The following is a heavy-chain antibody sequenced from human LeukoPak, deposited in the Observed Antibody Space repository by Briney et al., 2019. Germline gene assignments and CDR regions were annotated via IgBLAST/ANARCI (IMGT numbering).Heavy chain of an antibody. CDR2: ITGSGGDT. CDR1: GFTFSSFG. Sequence: TGGSLRLSCAASGFTFSSFGMNWVRQGPGKGLEWVSSITGSGGDTHYADSVKGRFTISRDNSKNTLYLQMNSLRAEDTAVFYCAKIVDYYDSSGYFLGNYYFDYWGQGTLVTVSS. J-gene: IGHJ4*02. D-gene: IGHD3-22*01. V-gene: IGHV3-23*01. CDR3: AKIVDYYDSSGYFLGNYYFDY.